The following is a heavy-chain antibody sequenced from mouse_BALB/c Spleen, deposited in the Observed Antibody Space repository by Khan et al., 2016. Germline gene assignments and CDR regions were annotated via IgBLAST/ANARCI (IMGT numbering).Heavy chain of an antibody. V-gene: IGHV9-3-1*01. D-gene: IGHD2-14*01. J-gene: IGHJ3*01. CDR2: INTYTGEP. Sequence: QIQLVQSGPELKKPGETVKISCKASGYTFTNYGMNWVKQAPGKGLKWMGWINTYTGEPTYADDFKGRFAFSLETSASTAYLQINNLKNEDTATYFCARSEDMYGVSPWFAYWGQGTLVTVSA. CDR1: GYTFTNYG. CDR3: ARSEDMYGVSPWFAY.